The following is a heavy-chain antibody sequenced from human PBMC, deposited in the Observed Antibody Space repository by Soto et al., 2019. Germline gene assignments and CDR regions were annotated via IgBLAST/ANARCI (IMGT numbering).Heavy chain of an antibody. CDR2: IYYSGST. V-gene: IGHV4-59*01. Sequence: SETLSLTCTVSGGSISSYYWSWIRQPPGKGLEWIGYIYYSGSTNYNPSLKSRVTISVDTSKNQFSLKLSSVTAADTAVYYCARVPARYYDILTGYSIRETDAFDIWGQGTMVTVSS. CDR1: GGSISSYY. CDR3: ARVPARYYDILTGYSIRETDAFDI. D-gene: IGHD3-9*01. J-gene: IGHJ3*02.